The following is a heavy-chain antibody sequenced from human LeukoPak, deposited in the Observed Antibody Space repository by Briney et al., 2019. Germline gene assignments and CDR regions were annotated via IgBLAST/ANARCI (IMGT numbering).Heavy chain of an antibody. V-gene: IGHV1-69*05. CDR1: GGNFISYA. CDR2: IIPMFGTS. J-gene: IGHJ4*02. D-gene: IGHD3-3*01. Sequence: SVKVSCKASGGNFISYAVSWVRQAPGQGLEWMGGIIPMFGTSNYAQEFQGRVTITTDESTTTAYMELSSLSSEDTAVYYCATYTLSQFWSGYYHFDYWGQGTLVSVSS. CDR3: ATYTLSQFWSGYYHFDY.